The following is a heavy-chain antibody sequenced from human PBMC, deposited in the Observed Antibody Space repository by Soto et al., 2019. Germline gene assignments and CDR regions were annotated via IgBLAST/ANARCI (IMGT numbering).Heavy chain of an antibody. J-gene: IGHJ6*02. CDR1: GGSISSSSYY. D-gene: IGHD2-2*02. V-gene: IGHV4-39*01. Sequence: SETLSLTCTVSGGSISSSSYYWGWIRQPPGKGLEWIGSIYYSGSTYYNPSLKSRVTISVDTSKNQFSLKLSSVTAADTAVYYCARHLGYCSSTSCYTTYYYYYGMDVWGQGTTVSVSS. CDR2: IYYSGST. CDR3: ARHLGYCSSTSCYTTYYYYYGMDV.